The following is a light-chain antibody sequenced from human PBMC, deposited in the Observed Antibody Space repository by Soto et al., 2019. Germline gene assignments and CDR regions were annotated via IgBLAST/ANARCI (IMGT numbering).Light chain of an antibody. Sequence: EIVMTQSPATLSVSPGERATLSCRASQSVSSNLAWYQQKPGQAPRLLIYGASTSATGIPARFSGSGSGTEFTLTISSLQSEDFAVYYCQQYNNWPFFGQGTKLEIK. V-gene: IGKV3-15*01. CDR1: QSVSSN. CDR3: QQYNNWPF. J-gene: IGKJ2*01. CDR2: GAS.